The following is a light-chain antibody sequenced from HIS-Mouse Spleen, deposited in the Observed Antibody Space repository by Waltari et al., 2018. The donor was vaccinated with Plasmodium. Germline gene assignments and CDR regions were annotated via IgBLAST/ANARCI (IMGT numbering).Light chain of an antibody. V-gene: IGLV3-1*01. J-gene: IGLJ1*01. CDR3: QAWDSSTDYV. CDR1: KLGDKY. CDR2: QDS. Sequence: SYELTQPPSVSVSPGQTASITCSGDKLGDKYACWYQQKPGQSPVLVIYQDSKRPSGIPGRFPGSNPGNTATLTISGTQAMDEADYYCQAWDSSTDYVFGTGTKVTVL.